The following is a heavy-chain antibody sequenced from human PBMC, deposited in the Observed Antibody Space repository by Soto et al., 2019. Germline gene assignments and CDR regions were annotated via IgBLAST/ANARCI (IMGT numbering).Heavy chain of an antibody. D-gene: IGHD2-2*01. CDR1: GFTFSSYG. CDR2: IWYDGSNK. Sequence: GGSLRLSCAASGFTFSSYGMHWVRQAPGKGLEWVAVIWYDGSNKYYADSVKGRFTISRDNSKNTLYLQMNSLRAEDTAVYYCAREKDVVVPAAMYGWFDPWGQGTLVTVSS. V-gene: IGHV3-33*01. CDR3: AREKDVVVPAAMYGWFDP. J-gene: IGHJ5*02.